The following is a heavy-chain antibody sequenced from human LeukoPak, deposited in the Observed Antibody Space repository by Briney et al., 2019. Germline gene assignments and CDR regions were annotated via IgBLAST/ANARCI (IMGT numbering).Heavy chain of an antibody. CDR1: GYTFTSYG. V-gene: IGHV1-18*01. D-gene: IGHD1-26*01. CDR3: AREWGSYSTSAGNFDY. J-gene: IGHJ4*02. CDR2: ISAYNGNT. Sequence: EASVTVSFKASGYTFTSYGITWVRQAPGQGLEWMGWISAYNGNTYYAQKLQGRVTMTTDTSTSTAYMELRSLRSDDTAVYYCAREWGSYSTSAGNFDYWGQGTLVTVSS.